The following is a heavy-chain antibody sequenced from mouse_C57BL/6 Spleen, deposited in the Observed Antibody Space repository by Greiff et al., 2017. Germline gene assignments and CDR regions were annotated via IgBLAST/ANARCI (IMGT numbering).Heavy chain of an antibody. J-gene: IGHJ2*01. CDR2: IYPGDGDT. D-gene: IGHD1-1*01. Sequence: QVQLKESGAELVKPGASVKISCKASGYAFSSYWMNWVKQRPGKGLEWIGQIYPGDGDTNYNGKFKGKATLTADKSSSTAYMQLSSLTSEDSAVYFCAKGSGSIYFDYWGQGTTLTVSS. CDR1: GYAFSSYW. CDR3: AKGSGSIYFDY. V-gene: IGHV1-80*01.